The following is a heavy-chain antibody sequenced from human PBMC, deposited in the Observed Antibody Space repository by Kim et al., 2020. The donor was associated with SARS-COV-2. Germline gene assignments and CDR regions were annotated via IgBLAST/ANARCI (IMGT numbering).Heavy chain of an antibody. CDR3: AGGGSQSRGYSYGSIDY. D-gene: IGHD5-18*01. V-gene: IGHV4-34*01. Sequence: SETLSLTCAVYGGSFSGYYWSWIRQPPGKGLEWIGEINHSGSTNYNPSLKRRVTISVDTSKNQFSLNLSSVTAAGTAVYYCAGGGSQSRGYSYGSIDYWGQGTLVTVAA. CDR1: GGSFSGYY. CDR2: INHSGST. J-gene: IGHJ4*02.